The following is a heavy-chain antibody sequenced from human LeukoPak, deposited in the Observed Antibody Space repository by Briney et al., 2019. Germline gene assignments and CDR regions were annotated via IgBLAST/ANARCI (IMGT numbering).Heavy chain of an antibody. CDR2: ISAYNGNT. J-gene: IGHJ5*02. CDR1: GYTFTSYG. D-gene: IGHD2-15*01. Sequence: ASVKVSCKASGYTFTSYGISWVRQAPGQGLEWMGWISAYNGNTNYAQKLQGRVTMTTDTSTSTAYMELRSLRSDDTAVYYCASGLGYCSGGSCYYWFDPWGQGTLVTVSS. V-gene: IGHV1-18*01. CDR3: ASGLGYCSGGSCYYWFDP.